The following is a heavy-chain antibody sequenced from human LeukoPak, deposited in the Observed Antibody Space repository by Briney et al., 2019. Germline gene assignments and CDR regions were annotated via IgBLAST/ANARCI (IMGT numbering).Heavy chain of an antibody. CDR3: ARDDWAGAFDI. CDR2: IYHSGST. CDR1: GGSISSGGYS. V-gene: IGHV4-30-2*01. Sequence: SETLSLTCAVSGGSISSGGYSWSWIRQPPGTGLEWIGYIYHSGSTYYNPSLKSRVTISVDGSKNQFSLKLSSVTAADTAVYYCARDDWAGAFDIWGQGTMVTVSS. D-gene: IGHD2-21*01. J-gene: IGHJ3*02.